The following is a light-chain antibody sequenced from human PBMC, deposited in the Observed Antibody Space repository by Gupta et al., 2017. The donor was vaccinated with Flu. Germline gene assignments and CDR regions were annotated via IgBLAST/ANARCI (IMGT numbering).Light chain of an antibody. CDR2: AAS. CDR1: QGISSY. CDR3: QQYYSYPRT. J-gene: IGKJ1*01. V-gene: IGKV1-8*01. Sequence: AIRMTQSPSSFSASTGDRVTITCRASQGISSYLAWYQQKPGKAPKLLIYAASTLQSGVPSRFSGSGSGTDFTLTISCLQPEDFATYSCQQYYSYPRTFGQGTKVEIK.